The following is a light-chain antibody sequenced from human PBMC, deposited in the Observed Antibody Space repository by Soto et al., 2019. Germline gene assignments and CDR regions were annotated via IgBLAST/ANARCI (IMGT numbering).Light chain of an antibody. CDR1: QTVDSNY. Sequence: EIVLAQSPGTLSLSPGERATLSCRASQTVDSNYLAWYQQRPGQAPRLLIYGASTRAAGVPDRFSGSGSGTDFTLTISRLEPEDSGMYYCHHYGRSLWTFGQGTKA. CDR2: GAS. V-gene: IGKV3-20*01. CDR3: HHYGRSLWT. J-gene: IGKJ1*01.